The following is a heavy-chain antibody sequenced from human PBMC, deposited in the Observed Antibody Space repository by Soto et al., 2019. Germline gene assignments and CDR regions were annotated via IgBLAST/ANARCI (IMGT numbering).Heavy chain of an antibody. Sequence: GESLKISCKASGYTFISYWIAWVRQKPGKGLEWMGMIYPGDSDTRYSPSFQGQVTISADKSINTAYLQWSSLEASDTAVYYCARIIAAAGTGCDYWGQGNRVTVSS. CDR3: ARIIAAAGTGCDY. J-gene: IGHJ4*02. V-gene: IGHV5-51*01. CDR2: IYPGDSDT. D-gene: IGHD6-13*01. CDR1: GYTFISYW.